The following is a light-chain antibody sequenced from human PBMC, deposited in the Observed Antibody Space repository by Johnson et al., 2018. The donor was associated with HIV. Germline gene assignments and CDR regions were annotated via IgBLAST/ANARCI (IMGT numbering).Light chain of an antibody. J-gene: IGLJ1*01. CDR2: EDD. CDR1: SSNIGKNH. Sequence: QSVLTQPPSVSAAPGQKVTISCSGSSSNIGKNHVSWYQQFPGTAPKLLVYEDDKRPSGIPDRFSGSKSGTSATLDIAGLKTGDEADYYCETWDSRLSGYYVFGTGTKVTVL. CDR3: ETWDSRLSGYYV. V-gene: IGLV1-51*02.